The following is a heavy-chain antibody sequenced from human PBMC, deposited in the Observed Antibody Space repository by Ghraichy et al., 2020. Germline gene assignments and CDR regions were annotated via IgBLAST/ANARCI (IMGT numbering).Heavy chain of an antibody. D-gene: IGHD1-26*01. CDR3: VRSSGRYLRTDCFDI. Sequence: SYISISSESIYYAASVKGRFAISRDNAKTSLYLQMSSLRDEAMAVYYCVRSSGRYLRTDCFDIWGPGTMVSASS. J-gene: IGHJ3*02. CDR2: ISISSESI. V-gene: IGHV3-48*02.